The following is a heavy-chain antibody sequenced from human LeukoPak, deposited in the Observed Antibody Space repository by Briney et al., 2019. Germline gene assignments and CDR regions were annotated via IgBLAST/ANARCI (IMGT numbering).Heavy chain of an antibody. V-gene: IGHV3-23*01. CDR2: VSATGGRT. Sequence: GGSLRLSCAASGCSFGTYAMSWVRQAPGKGLEWVSAVSATGGRTFYADSVKGRFTISRDNSKNTIYLQMSSLRAEDTAVYYCANRPLDYWGQGTLVTVSS. CDR1: GCSFGTYA. J-gene: IGHJ4*02. CDR3: ANRPLDY.